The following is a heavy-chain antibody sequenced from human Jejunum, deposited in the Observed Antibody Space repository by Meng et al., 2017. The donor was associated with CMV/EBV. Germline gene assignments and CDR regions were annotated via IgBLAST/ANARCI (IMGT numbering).Heavy chain of an antibody. CDR1: HFIFDKYA. CDR3: ITDSRPGSCDY. D-gene: IGHD3-10*01. V-gene: IGHV3-9*01. Sequence: CTASHFIFDKYAVHWVLQVPGQGLDGVSGIFLDGTGTGYADSVKGRFTISRDKSNNSVDLQMNSLRPEDTALYFCITDSRPGSCDYWGQGTLVTVSS. CDR2: IFLDGTGT. J-gene: IGHJ4*02.